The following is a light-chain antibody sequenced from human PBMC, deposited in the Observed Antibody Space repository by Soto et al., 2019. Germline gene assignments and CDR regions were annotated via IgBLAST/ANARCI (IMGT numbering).Light chain of an antibody. CDR2: DVS. CDR1: QDIGTK. V-gene: IGKV3-15*01. CDR3: QQYYHWRT. J-gene: IGKJ1*01. Sequence: EIVMTQSPAILSVSPGERGTLSCRASQDIGTKLAWYQQKPGQAPSLLMYDVSTRASAAPARFSGSGSGSEFTRTISSLQSEDFAIYFCQQYYHWRTFGQGTKVDIK.